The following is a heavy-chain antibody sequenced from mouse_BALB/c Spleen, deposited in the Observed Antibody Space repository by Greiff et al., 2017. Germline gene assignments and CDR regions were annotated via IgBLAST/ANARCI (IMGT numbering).Heavy chain of an antibody. Sequence: QVQLKQPGAELVRPGTSVKVSCKASGYAFTNYLIEWVKQRPGQGLEWIGVINPGSGGNNYNEKFKGKATLTADKSSSTAYMQLSSLTSDDSAVYFCARELGLRMDYWGQGTSVTVSS. V-gene: IGHV1-54*01. J-gene: IGHJ4*01. D-gene: IGHD3-1*01. CDR1: GYAFTNYL. CDR2: INPGSGGN. CDR3: ARELGLRMDY.